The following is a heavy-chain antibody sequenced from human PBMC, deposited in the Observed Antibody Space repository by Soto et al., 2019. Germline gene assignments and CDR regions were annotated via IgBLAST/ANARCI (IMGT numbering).Heavy chain of an antibody. D-gene: IGHD6-19*01. CDR3: ARDSDDSTGWYEH. CDR2: INWNGDRT. Sequence: EVRLVQSGGGLERPGGSLRLSCAVSGFTFDDYSMTWVRQVPGKGLEWVCGINWNGDRTDYADSVRGRFTISRDNAKNLLYLEVNSLRGEDTALYYCARDSDDSTGWYEHWGQGTLVSVSS. J-gene: IGHJ1*01. V-gene: IGHV3-20*04. CDR1: GFTFDDYS.